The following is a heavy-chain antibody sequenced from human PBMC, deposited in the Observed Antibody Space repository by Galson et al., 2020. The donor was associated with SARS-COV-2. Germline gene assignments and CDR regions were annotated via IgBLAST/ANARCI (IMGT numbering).Heavy chain of an antibody. D-gene: IGHD6-13*01. J-gene: IGHJ6*02. CDR3: ARESIAAAGYYYYGMDV. Sequence: ASVKDSCKASGYTFTGYYMHWVRQAPGQGLEWMGWINPNSGGTNYAQKFQGRVTMTRDTSISTAYMELSRLRSDDTAVYYCARESIAAAGYYYYGMDVWGQGTTVTVSS. V-gene: IGHV1-2*02. CDR2: INPNSGGT. CDR1: GYTFTGYY.